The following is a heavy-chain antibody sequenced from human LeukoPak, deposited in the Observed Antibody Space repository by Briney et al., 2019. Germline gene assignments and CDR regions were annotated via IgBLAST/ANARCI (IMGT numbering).Heavy chain of an antibody. CDR3: ARDCTGTTGWYFDL. CDR1: GFTFSSYS. J-gene: IGHJ2*01. D-gene: IGHD1-7*01. V-gene: IGHV3-48*01. Sequence: PGGSLRLSCAASGFTFSSYSMDWVRQAPGKGLEWVSYISSSSSTIYYADSVKGRFTISRDNAKNSLYLQMNSLRAEDTAVYYCARDCTGTTGWYFDLWGRGTLVTVSS. CDR2: ISSSSSTI.